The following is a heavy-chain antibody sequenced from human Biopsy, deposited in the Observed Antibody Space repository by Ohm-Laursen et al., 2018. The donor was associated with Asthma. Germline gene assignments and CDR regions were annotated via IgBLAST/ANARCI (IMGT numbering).Heavy chain of an antibody. CDR3: ARDGPELPTELDY. J-gene: IGHJ4*02. Sequence: GSLRLSCSASGFTFSHYNMTWVRQAPGKGLEGVSSITDTSRYIKYAGSVKGRFTISRDNAKNTLYLKMNSLRAEDTAVYYCARDGPELPTELDYWGPGTLVTVSS. V-gene: IGHV3-11*06. CDR1: GFTFSHYN. CDR2: ITDTSRYI. D-gene: IGHD1-14*01.